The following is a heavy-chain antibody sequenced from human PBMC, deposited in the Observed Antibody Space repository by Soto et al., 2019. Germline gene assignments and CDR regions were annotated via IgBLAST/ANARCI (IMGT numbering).Heavy chain of an antibody. CDR3: AREGGSLGNCISTSCRDYYYYYGMDV. J-gene: IGHJ6*02. V-gene: IGHV3-11*01. D-gene: IGHD2-2*01. CDR1: GFTFSDYY. Sequence: QVQLVESGGGLVKPGGSLRLSCAASGFTFSDYYMSWIRQAPGKGLEWVSYISSSGSTIYYADSVKGRFTISRDNAKNSLYLQMNSLRAEDTAVYYCAREGGSLGNCISTSCRDYYYYYGMDVWGQGTTVTVSS. CDR2: ISSSGSTI.